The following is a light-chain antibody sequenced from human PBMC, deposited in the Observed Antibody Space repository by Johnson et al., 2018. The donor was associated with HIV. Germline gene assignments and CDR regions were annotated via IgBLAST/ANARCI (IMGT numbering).Light chain of an antibody. CDR3: ETWDSSLSAFYG. J-gene: IGLJ1*01. Sequence: QSVLTQPPSVSAAPGQKVTISCSGSSSNIGNNYVSWYQQLPGTAPKLLIYDNNKRPSGIPDRFSGSKSGTSATLGITGLQTGDEADYYCETWDSSLSAFYGVGTGTKVTVL. CDR1: SSNIGNNY. V-gene: IGLV1-51*01. CDR2: DNN.